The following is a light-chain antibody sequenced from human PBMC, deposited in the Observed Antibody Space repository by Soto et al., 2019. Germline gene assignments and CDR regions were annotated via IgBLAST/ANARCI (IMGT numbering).Light chain of an antibody. CDR1: QSLVTSDGNTY. V-gene: IGKV2-30*01. CDR2: KVS. Sequence: DVVMTQSPLSLPVTLGQPASISCRSSQSLVTSDGNTYLNWFQQRPGQSPRRLIYKVSNRDSGDTDRCSGSESGTDFALKISSVEAEDVGVYYCMQGTHWPYTFGQGTKLEIK. J-gene: IGKJ2*01. CDR3: MQGTHWPYT.